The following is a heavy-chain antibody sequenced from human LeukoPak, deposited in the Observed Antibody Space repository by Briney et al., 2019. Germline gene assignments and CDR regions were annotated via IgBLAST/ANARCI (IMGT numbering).Heavy chain of an antibody. J-gene: IGHJ4*02. CDR1: VDSISSSSYY. Sequence: SETLSLTCTVSVDSISSSSYYWGWIRQPPGKGLEWIGSIYYSGSTYYNPSLRSRVTISVDTSKNQFSLKLSSVTAADTAVYYCARYSSSLGPYWGQGTLVTVSS. V-gene: IGHV4-39*01. CDR2: IYYSGST. CDR3: ARYSSSLGPY. D-gene: IGHD6-13*01.